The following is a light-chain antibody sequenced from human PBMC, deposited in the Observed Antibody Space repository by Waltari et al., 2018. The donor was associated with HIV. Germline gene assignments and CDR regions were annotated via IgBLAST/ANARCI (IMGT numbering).Light chain of an antibody. J-gene: IGLJ3*02. Sequence: QPVLTQPPSASGTPGHGVTISCSGSNSHIGTNSVYWYQHLPGMAPKLLIYRNNRRPSAIPDRFAGSRSGTSASLAISGLRSEDEADYYCATWDDSLIWVFGGGTKLTVL. CDR2: RNN. CDR3: ATWDDSLIWV. CDR1: NSHIGTNS. V-gene: IGLV1-47*01.